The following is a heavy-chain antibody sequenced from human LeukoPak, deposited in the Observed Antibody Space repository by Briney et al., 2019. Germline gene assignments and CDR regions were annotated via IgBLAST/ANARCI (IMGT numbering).Heavy chain of an antibody. V-gene: IGHV1-18*01. CDR2: LSAYYGNT. J-gene: IGHJ6*03. CDR3: GIVVVPAATPMDV. D-gene: IGHD2-2*02. CDR1: SYTFTSYC. Sequence: ASVNVLRKSSSYTFTSYCISWARQASGQGLEWMGWLSAYYGNTNYAQNPQGRVTITTITSTSTAYMELRSLRSDDTAVYYCGIVVVPAATPMDVWGKGTTVTVSS.